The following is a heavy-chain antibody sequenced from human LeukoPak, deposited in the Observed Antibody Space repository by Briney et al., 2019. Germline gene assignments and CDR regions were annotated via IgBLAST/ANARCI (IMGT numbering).Heavy chain of an antibody. J-gene: IGHJ4*02. Sequence: GGSLRLSCAASGFIFINYWMSWVRQAPGKGLEWVANINQDGSEKYYVDSLKGRFTISRDNAKNSLYLQMNSLRAEDTAVYYCARMWIQLWPFDYWGQGTLVTVSS. CDR2: INQDGSEK. V-gene: IGHV3-7*03. CDR1: GFIFINYW. CDR3: ARMWIQLWPFDY. D-gene: IGHD5-18*01.